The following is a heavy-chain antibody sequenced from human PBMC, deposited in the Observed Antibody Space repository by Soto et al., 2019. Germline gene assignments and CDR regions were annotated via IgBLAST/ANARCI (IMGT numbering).Heavy chain of an antibody. CDR1: GYSFTSYW. CDR3: ASDIVVVVAAKGYYYGMDV. CDR2: IDPSDSYP. Sequence: GASLKISCKGSGYSFTSYWISWVRQMPGKGLEWMGRIDPSDSYPNYSPSFQGHVTISADKSISTAYLQWSSLKASDTAMYYCASDIVVVVAAKGYYYGMDVWGQGTTVTVSS. D-gene: IGHD2-15*01. V-gene: IGHV5-10-1*01. J-gene: IGHJ6*02.